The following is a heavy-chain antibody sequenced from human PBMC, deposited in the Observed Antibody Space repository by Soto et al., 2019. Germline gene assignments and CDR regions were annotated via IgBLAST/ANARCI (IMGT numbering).Heavy chain of an antibody. CDR3: AKEKTAGRTGYYFDS. D-gene: IGHD3-10*01. CDR1: GFTLRNYA. V-gene: IGHV3-23*01. J-gene: IGHJ4*02. Sequence: GGSLRLSCAAPGFTLRNYAMNWVRQAPGKGLEWVSIISGSSGNTFYADSVKGRFIISRDNTKNTVDLQMSTLRAEDTAIYYFAKEKTAGRTGYYFDSWGQGALVTVSS. CDR2: ISGSSGNT.